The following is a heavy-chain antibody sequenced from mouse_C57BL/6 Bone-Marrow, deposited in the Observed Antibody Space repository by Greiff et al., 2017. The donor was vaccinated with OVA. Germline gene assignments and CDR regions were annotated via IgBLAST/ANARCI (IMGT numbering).Heavy chain of an antibody. Sequence: QVQLQQSGAELVKPGASVKISCKASGYAFSSYWMNWVKQRPGKGLEWIGQIYPGDGDTNYNGKFKGKATLTADKSSSTAYMQLSSLTSEDSAVYFCARWLYGNYYFDYWGQGTTLTVSS. CDR3: ARWLYGNYYFDY. V-gene: IGHV1-80*01. D-gene: IGHD2-1*01. J-gene: IGHJ2*01. CDR1: GYAFSSYW. CDR2: IYPGDGDT.